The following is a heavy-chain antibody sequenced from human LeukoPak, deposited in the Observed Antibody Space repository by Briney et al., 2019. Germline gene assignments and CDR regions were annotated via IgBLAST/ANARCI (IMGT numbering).Heavy chain of an antibody. V-gene: IGHV3-23*01. Sequence: GGSLRLSCAASGFTFSSYGMSWVRQAPGKGLEWVSAISGSGGSTYYADSVKGRFTISRDNSKNTLYLQMNSLRAEDTAVYFCARVSGHYRSGSYYTVWLDLWGRGTLVTVSS. CDR2: ISGSGGST. CDR1: GFTFSSYG. CDR3: ARVSGHYRSGSYYTVWLDL. D-gene: IGHD3-10*01. J-gene: IGHJ2*01.